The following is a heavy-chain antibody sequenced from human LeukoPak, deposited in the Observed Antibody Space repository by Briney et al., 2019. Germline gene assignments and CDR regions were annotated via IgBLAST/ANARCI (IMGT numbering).Heavy chain of an antibody. Sequence: GESLRLSCAASGFTFSSYTMNWVRQAPGKGLQWVSSISSGSRYIFYADSLKGRSTISRDNAKNSLYLQMTSLRAEDTAVYYCARDHGTVAGRWVTDSDYWGQGTLVTVSS. J-gene: IGHJ4*02. CDR3: ARDHGTVAGRWVTDSDY. CDR2: ISSGSRYI. V-gene: IGHV3-21*01. D-gene: IGHD6-19*01. CDR1: GFTFSSYT.